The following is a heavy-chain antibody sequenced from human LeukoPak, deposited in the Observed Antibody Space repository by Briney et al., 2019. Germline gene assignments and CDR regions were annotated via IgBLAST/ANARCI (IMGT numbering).Heavy chain of an antibody. CDR3: ATTNDSSGYHYFDY. J-gene: IGHJ4*02. V-gene: IGHV3-23*01. Sequence: GGSLRLSCAASGFTFSSYAMSWVRQAPGKGPEWVSAISGSGGSTYYADSVKGRFTISRDNSKNTLYLQMNSLRAEDTAVYYCATTNDSSGYHYFDYWGQGTLVTVSS. CDR1: GFTFSSYA. D-gene: IGHD3-22*01. CDR2: ISGSGGST.